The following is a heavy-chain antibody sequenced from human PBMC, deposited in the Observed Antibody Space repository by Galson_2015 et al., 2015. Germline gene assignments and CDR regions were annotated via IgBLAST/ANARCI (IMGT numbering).Heavy chain of an antibody. V-gene: IGHV6-1*01. J-gene: IGHJ4*02. Sequence: CAISGDSVSSNTAAWHWIRQSPSRGLGWLGRTYFRSTWFTDYAASVKSRLIINADTSKNQFSLQLKSVSPEDTAVYYCAGSAGDFSMQYWGQGTLVTVSS. CDR3: AGSAGDFSMQY. CDR2: TYFRSTWFT. CDR1: GDSVSSNTAA. D-gene: IGHD3-3*01.